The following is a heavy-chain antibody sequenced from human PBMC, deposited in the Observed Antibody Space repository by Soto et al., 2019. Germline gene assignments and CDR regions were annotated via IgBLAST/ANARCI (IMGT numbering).Heavy chain of an antibody. D-gene: IGHD3-22*01. V-gene: IGHV3-23*01. CDR2: ISGSGGST. Sequence: EVQLLESGGGLVQPGGSLRLSCAASGFTFSSYAMSWVRQAPGKGLEWVSAISGSGGSTYYADSVKGRFTISRDNSKNTLYLQMNSLRAEDTAVYYCAKTYYYDSSGYYLPTPADYWGQGTLVTVSS. CDR1: GFTFSSYA. CDR3: AKTYYYDSSGYYLPTPADY. J-gene: IGHJ4*02.